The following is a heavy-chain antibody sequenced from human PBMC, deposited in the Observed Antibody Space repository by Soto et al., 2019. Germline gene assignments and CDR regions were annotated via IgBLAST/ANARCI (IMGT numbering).Heavy chain of an antibody. D-gene: IGHD2-2*01. CDR2: INPSGGST. CDR3: ARANIVVVPAALRVGWFDP. J-gene: IGHJ5*02. CDR1: GYTFTSYY. V-gene: IGHV1-46*03. Sequence: ASVKVSCKASGYTFTSYYMHWVRQAPGQGLEWMGIINPSGGSTSYAQKFQGRVTMTRDTSTSTVYMELSSLRSEDTARYYCARANIVVVPAALRVGWFDPWGQGTLVTVSS.